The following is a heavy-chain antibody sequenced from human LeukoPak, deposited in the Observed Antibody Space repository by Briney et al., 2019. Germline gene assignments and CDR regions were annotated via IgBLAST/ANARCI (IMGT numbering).Heavy chain of an antibody. CDR1: GGSISSYY. D-gene: IGHD3-22*01. J-gene: IGHJ3*02. V-gene: IGHV4-4*07. CDR2: IYTSGST. CDR3: ARDPLPYDSSGYYFDAFDI. Sequence: SETLSLTCTVSGGSISSYYWSWIRQPAGKGLEWIGRIYTSGSTNYNPSLKSRVTMPVDTSKNQFSLKLSSVTAADTAVYYCARDPLPYDSSGYYFDAFDIWGQGTMVTVSS.